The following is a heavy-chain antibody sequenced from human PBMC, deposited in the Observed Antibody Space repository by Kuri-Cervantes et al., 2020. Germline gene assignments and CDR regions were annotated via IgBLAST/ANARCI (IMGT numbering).Heavy chain of an antibody. CDR3: ARGTFWSGYWGEDY. CDR1: GFTFSSYA. Sequence: ETLSLTCAASGFTFSSYAMNWVRQAPGKGLEWVSSISSSSSYIDYADSVKGRFTISRDNAKNSLYLQMNSLRAEDTAVYYCARGTFWSGYWGEDYWGQGTLVTVSS. D-gene: IGHD3-3*01. CDR2: ISSSSSYI. J-gene: IGHJ4*02. V-gene: IGHV3-21*03.